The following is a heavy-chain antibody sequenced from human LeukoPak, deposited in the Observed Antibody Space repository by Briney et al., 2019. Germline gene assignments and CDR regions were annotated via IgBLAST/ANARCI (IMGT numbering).Heavy chain of an antibody. D-gene: IGHD2-15*01. CDR3: ATVIPGDDAVAFDY. Sequence: AAGKVCCNVSGYTLTELSMHWVRQAPGKGLERMGGFDPEDGETIYAQKFQGRVTMTEDTSTDTAYMELSSLRSEDTAVYYCATVIPGDDAVAFDYWGQGTLVTVSS. CDR2: FDPEDGET. V-gene: IGHV1-24*01. CDR1: GYTLTELS. J-gene: IGHJ4*02.